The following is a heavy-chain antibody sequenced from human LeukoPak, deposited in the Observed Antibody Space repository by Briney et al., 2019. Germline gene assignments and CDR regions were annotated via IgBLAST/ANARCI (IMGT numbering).Heavy chain of an antibody. V-gene: IGHV3-30*14. J-gene: IGHJ4*02. CDR2: ISYDGSNK. D-gene: IGHD3-10*01. Sequence: GGSLRLSCAASGFTFSTYAMLWVRQAPGKGLEWVAVISYDGSNKYYADSVKGRFTISRDNSKNTLYLQMNSLRAEDTAVYYCARAFYIGYDYWGQGTLVTASS. CDR1: GFTFSTYA. CDR3: ARAFYIGYDY.